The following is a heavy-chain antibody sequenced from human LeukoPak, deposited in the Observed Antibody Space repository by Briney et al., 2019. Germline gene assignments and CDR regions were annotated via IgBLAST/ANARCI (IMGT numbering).Heavy chain of an antibody. CDR2: VRYGGNT. CDR1: GASNSSGTYY. CDR3: ARSDSRGYHYVY. D-gene: IGHD3-22*01. Sequence: SETLSLTCTASGASNSSGTYYWTWIRQHPGKGLEWIGYVRYGGNTYYNPSLKSRVAISVDTSKNQLSLKLNSVTAADTAVYYCARSDSRGYHYVYWGQGTLVTVSS. V-gene: IGHV4-31*03. J-gene: IGHJ4*02.